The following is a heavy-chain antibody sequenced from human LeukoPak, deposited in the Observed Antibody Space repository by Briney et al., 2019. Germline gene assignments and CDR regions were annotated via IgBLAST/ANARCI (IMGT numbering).Heavy chain of an antibody. CDR1: GGTFNNSA. CDR3: ARDVHGDYGSGWFDP. J-gene: IGHJ5*02. CDR2: IMPLFGTA. D-gene: IGHD4-17*01. Sequence: SVKVSCKTSGGTFNNSAISWVRQAPGQGLEWLGGIMPLFGTAGYAQKFQGRVTITKDEYTRTVYLELTSLTSDDTAVYYCARDVHGDYGSGWFDPWGQGTLVSVSS. V-gene: IGHV1-69*05.